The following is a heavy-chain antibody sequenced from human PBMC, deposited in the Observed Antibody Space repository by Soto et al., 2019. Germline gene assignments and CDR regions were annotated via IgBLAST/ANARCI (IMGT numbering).Heavy chain of an antibody. CDR1: RFRFSDFA. J-gene: IGHJ5*01. Sequence: DVQLLESGGGLVQPGGSLTLSCAASRFRFSDFAMSWVRQAPGKGLEWVSSIGGLGSDTYYADTVKGRFTISRDNSKSTLYLQMDGLRDEDTAVYYCAKDAVPYNGKWDWFDSWGQGTLVIVS. CDR2: IGGLGSDT. CDR3: AKDAVPYNGKWDWFDS. D-gene: IGHD1-20*01. V-gene: IGHV3-23*01.